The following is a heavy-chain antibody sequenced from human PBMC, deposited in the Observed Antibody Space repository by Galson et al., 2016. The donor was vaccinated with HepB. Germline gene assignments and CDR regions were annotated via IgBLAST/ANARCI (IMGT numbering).Heavy chain of an antibody. J-gene: IGHJ3*02. Sequence: SLRLSCAASGFTVSSNYMSWVRQAPGKGLGWVSVIYSGGSTYYADSVKGRFTISRDNSKNTLYLQMNSLRAEDTAVYYCARVMSVSDAFDIWGQGTMVTVSS. CDR3: ARVMSVSDAFDI. D-gene: IGHD4-11*01. CDR2: IYSGGST. CDR1: GFTVSSNY. V-gene: IGHV3-66*01.